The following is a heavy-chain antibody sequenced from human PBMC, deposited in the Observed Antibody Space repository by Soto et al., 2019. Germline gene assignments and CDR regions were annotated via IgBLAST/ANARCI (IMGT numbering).Heavy chain of an antibody. V-gene: IGHV1-69*01. Sequence: QVQLVQSGAEVKKPGSSVKVSCKASGGTFSSYAISWVRQAPGQGLEWMGGIIPIFGTANYAQKFQGRVRITAEESTSTAYVELSSVRSEDTAVYYRAKVHLPINCGGDCSHVGYYYYGMDVWGQGTTVTLSS. CDR2: IIPIFGTA. CDR3: AKVHLPINCGGDCSHVGYYYYGMDV. CDR1: GGTFSSYA. D-gene: IGHD2-21*02. J-gene: IGHJ6*01.